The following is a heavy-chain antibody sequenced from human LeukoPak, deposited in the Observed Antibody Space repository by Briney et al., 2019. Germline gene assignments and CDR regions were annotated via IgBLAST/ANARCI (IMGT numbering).Heavy chain of an antibody. V-gene: IGHV4-59*01. J-gene: IGHJ4*02. CDR1: GGPINNYY. Sequence: SETLSLTCTASGGPINNYYWSRIRQPPGKGLEWIGYISYSGSTNYNPSLKSRVVVSVDTSKNQFSLKLSSVTAADTAIYYCARSPALGRKFFYFDYWGQGTLVTVSS. CDR3: ARSPALGRKFFYFDY. D-gene: IGHD7-27*01. CDR2: ISYSGST.